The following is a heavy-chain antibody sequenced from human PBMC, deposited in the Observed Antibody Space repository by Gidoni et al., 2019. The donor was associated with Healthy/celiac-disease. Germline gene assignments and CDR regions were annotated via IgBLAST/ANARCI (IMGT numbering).Heavy chain of an antibody. CDR1: EFTLRDYY. Sequence: QVQLVEAGGGLVKPGGSLRLSCAASEFTLRDYYMRWLRPAPGKGLEWVSYISSSGSTIYYADSVKGRFTISRDNAKNSLYLQMNSLRAEDTAVYYCARGGYSSNWRGFDYWGQGTLVTVSS. J-gene: IGHJ4*02. D-gene: IGHD6-13*01. CDR3: ARGGYSSNWRGFDY. CDR2: ISSSGSTI. V-gene: IGHV3-11*01.